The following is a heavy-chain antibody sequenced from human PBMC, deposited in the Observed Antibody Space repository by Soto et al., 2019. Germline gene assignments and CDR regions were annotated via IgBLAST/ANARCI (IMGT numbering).Heavy chain of an antibody. V-gene: IGHV3-30*18. CDR1: GFTFSGYG. Sequence: QVQLVESGGGGVQPGTSVRLSCAASGFTFSGYGMHWVRQAPGKGLEWVAAISYDRSNKHYADSVKGRFTISRDNSKNTLSLQMNGLRGEDTAVFHCAKGLVGYVFGVQDYHYGMDVWGQGATVIVSS. CDR3: AKGLVGYVFGVQDYHYGMDV. D-gene: IGHD2-8*02. CDR2: ISYDRSNK. J-gene: IGHJ6*01.